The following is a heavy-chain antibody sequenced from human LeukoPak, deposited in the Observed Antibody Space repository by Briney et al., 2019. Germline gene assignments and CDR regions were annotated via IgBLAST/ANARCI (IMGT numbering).Heavy chain of an antibody. D-gene: IGHD1-1*01. CDR3: ARGDDNWNDLDVFDI. J-gene: IGHJ3*02. Sequence: GGSLRLSCAASGFTFSSYSMNWVRQAPGKGLEWVSYISSSSSTIYYADSVKGRFTISRDNAKNSLYLQMNSLRAEDTAVYYCARGDDNWNDLDVFDIWGQGTMVTVSS. CDR1: GFTFSSYS. V-gene: IGHV3-48*01. CDR2: ISSSSSTI.